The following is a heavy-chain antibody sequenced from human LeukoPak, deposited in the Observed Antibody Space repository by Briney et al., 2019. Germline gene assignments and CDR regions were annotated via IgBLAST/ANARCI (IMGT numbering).Heavy chain of an antibody. CDR1: GGSISSSSYY. J-gene: IGHJ4*02. CDR2: IYYSGST. CDR3: ARLPYCSGGICYRRYYFDY. D-gene: IGHD2-15*01. Sequence: SETLSLTCTVSGGSISSSSYYWGWIRQPPGKGLEWIGSIYYSGSTYYNPSLKSRITISVDTSKNQFSLKLSSVTAADTAVYYCARLPYCSGGICYRRYYFDYWGQGTLVTVSS. V-gene: IGHV4-39*01.